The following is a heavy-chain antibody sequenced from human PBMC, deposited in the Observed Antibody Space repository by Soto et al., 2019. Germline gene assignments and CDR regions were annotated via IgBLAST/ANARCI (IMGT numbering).Heavy chain of an antibody. Sequence: PSETLSLTCTVSGGSISSGGYYWSWIRQHPGKGLEWIGYIYYSGSTYYNPSLKSRVTISVDTSKNQFSLKLSSVTAADTAVYYCAREGTYYYGSGSFTPYAHFDYWGQGTLVTVSS. CDR1: GGSISSGGYY. J-gene: IGHJ4*02. V-gene: IGHV4-31*03. CDR3: AREGTYYYGSGSFTPYAHFDY. D-gene: IGHD3-10*01. CDR2: IYYSGST.